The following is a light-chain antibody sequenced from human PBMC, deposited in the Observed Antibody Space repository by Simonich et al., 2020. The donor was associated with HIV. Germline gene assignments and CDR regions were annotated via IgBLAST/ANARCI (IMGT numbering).Light chain of an antibody. CDR1: QSVSIN. J-gene: IGKJ2*01. CDR2: GAS. CDR3: QQYNNWPYT. V-gene: IGKV3-15*01. Sequence: EIVMTQSPATLSVSPGERATLFCSASQSVSINLAGYQHNPGQAPRLLLYGASTRATGIPARFSGRGSGTEFTLTISNMQSEHFAVYYCQQYNNWPYTFGQGTKLEIK.